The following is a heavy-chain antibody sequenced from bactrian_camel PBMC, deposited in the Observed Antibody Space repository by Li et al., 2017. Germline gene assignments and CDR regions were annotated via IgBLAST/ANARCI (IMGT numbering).Heavy chain of an antibody. CDR3: DSGRHARRF. J-gene: IGHJ4*01. CDR1: GLGPATYC. D-gene: IGHD4*01. V-gene: IGHV3S55*01. Sequence: QLVESGGGSEQAGESLRLSCSTSGLGPATYCMGWFRAPPGTDGSGVAAIDSEGNRRYAGSVKGRFTISRDNAKNMLYLRMDNLKTEDTAVYYCDSGRHARRFRGRGTQVTVS. CDR2: IDSEGNR.